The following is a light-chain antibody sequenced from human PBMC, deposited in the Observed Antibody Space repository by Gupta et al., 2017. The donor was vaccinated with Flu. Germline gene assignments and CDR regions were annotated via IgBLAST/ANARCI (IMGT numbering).Light chain of an antibody. V-gene: IGKV1-33*01. CDR2: DAS. CDR1: QDIINH. CDR3: QQYESLPYT. J-gene: IGKJ2*01. Sequence: DIQMTQSPSFLSASEGDRVTITCQASQDIINHLNWLKQKPGKAPELLIYDASVLEKGVPSRFSGSGSGTDFTFTISSLQPEDIATYYCQQYESLPYTFGQGTMLAIK.